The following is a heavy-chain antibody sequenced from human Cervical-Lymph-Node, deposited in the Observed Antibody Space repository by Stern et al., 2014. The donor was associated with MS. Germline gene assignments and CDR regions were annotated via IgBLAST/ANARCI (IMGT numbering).Heavy chain of an antibody. Sequence: QMQLVQSGGGVVRPGRSLSLSCEDSGFNFRDFAVQWVRQAPGKRLEWLAVISDDGENKYLADSVKGRFTVSRDNSRQTVGLQMDGLRIEDTATYYCVGGESTTRLDYWGQGVLVTVSS. CDR3: VGGESTTRLDY. D-gene: IGHD4-11*01. CDR2: ISDDGENK. J-gene: IGHJ4*02. CDR1: GFNFRDFA. V-gene: IGHV3-30*03.